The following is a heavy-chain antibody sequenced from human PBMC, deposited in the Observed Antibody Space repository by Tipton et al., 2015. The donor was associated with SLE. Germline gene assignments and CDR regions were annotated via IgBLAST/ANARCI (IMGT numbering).Heavy chain of an antibody. V-gene: IGHV1-3*01. D-gene: IGHD1-26*01. CDR3: ARLTGSYCFDY. Sequence: QSGPEVKKPGASVKVSCKASGNPFPSYIMHWVRQDPGQRLEWVGWINVGNGKTQYSQKFQGRVTMTTDTSTSTAYMELRSLRSDDTAVYYCARLTGSYCFDYWGQGTLVTVSS. CDR2: INVGNGKT. CDR1: GNPFPSYI. J-gene: IGHJ4*02.